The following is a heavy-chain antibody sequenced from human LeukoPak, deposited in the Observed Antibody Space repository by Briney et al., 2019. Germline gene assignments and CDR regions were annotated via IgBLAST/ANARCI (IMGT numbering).Heavy chain of an antibody. J-gene: IGHJ3*02. Sequence: GGSLRLSCAASGFTFDDYAMHWVRQAPGKGLEWVSLISWDGGSTYYADSVKGRFTTSRDNSKNSLYLQMNSLRAEDTALYYCAKGYYYDSNDAFDIWGQGTMVTVSS. CDR2: ISWDGGST. D-gene: IGHD3-22*01. CDR1: GFTFDDYA. V-gene: IGHV3-43D*03. CDR3: AKGYYYDSNDAFDI.